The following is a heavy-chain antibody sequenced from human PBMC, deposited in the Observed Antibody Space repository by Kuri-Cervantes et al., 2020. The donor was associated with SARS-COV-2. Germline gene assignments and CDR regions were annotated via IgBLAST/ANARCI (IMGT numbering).Heavy chain of an antibody. CDR1: GYPFTGYY. D-gene: IGHD3-10*01. Sequence: ASVKVSCKASGYPFTGYYMHWVRQAPGQGLEWMGWINPNSGRTNYAQKFQGGVTMTRDTSISTAYMELSRLRSDDTAVYYCARVPNTSDGSGSYYNVGWYFDLWGRGTLVTVSS. V-gene: IGHV1-2*02. J-gene: IGHJ2*01. CDR3: ARVPNTSDGSGSYYNVGWYFDL. CDR2: INPNSGRT.